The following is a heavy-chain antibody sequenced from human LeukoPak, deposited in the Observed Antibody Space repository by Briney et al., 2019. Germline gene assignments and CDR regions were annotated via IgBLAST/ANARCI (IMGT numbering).Heavy chain of an antibody. CDR1: GGTFSSYA. CDR2: IIPILGIA. J-gene: IGHJ4*02. D-gene: IGHD6-19*01. CDR3: ARESVSSGPYYFDY. Sequence: SVKVSCKASGGTFSSYAISWVRQAPGQGLEWMGRIIPILGIANYAQKFQGRVTITADKSTSTAYMELSSLRSEDTAVYYCARESVSSGPYYFDYWGQGTLVTVSS. V-gene: IGHV1-69*04.